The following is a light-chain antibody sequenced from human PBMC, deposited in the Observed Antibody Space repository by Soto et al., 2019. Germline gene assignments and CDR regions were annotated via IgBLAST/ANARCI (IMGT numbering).Light chain of an antibody. Sequence: EIVLTQSPATLSLSPGERATLSCRASQSVSSYLAWYQQKPGQAPRLLIYDASNRATGIPARFSGSGSGTAFTLTISSLEPEDFAVYYCQQRSNWPPTFGQGTKVELK. CDR1: QSVSSY. CDR2: DAS. V-gene: IGKV3-11*01. J-gene: IGKJ1*01. CDR3: QQRSNWPPT.